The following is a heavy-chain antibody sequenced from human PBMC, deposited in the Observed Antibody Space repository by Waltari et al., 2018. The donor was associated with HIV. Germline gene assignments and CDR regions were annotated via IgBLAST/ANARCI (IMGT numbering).Heavy chain of an antibody. D-gene: IGHD2-21*01. Sequence: EVQLSESGGGLAQPGGSLRLFCSASGFTFSSYAMSGVRQAPGKGLEWVSFIVGSGGSTYYADSVKGRFTISRDNSKNTLYLQMNSLRAEDTAVYYCAKDNRDPLGTLWYWGQGTLVTVSS. CDR3: AKDNRDPLGTLWY. J-gene: IGHJ4*02. CDR2: IVGSGGST. V-gene: IGHV3-23*01. CDR1: GFTFSSYA.